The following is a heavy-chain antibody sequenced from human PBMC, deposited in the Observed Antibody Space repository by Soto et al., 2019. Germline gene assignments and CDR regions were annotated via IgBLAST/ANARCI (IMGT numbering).Heavy chain of an antibody. CDR1: GFTFSSYP. D-gene: IGHD1-20*01. J-gene: IGHJ4*02. Sequence: GGSLRLSCEASGFTFSSYPMHWVRQAPGKGLEWVTVISYDGGNQYYADSVKGRFTISRDNSKDTLYLQMHSLRSDDTAVYFCARGPITQTSFIDHWGQGTLVTVSS. CDR3: ARGPITQTSFIDH. V-gene: IGHV3-30-3*01. CDR2: ISYDGGNQ.